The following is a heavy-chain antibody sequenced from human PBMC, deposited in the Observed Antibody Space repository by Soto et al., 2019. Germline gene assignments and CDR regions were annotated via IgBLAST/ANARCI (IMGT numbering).Heavy chain of an antibody. CDR2: INPNSGGT. V-gene: IGHV1-2*02. Sequence: EASVKVSCKASGYTFTGYYMHWVRQAPGQGLEWMGWINPNSGGTNYAQKFQGRVTMTKDTSISTTYMELSRLRSDDTAVYYCARVEPFNWFDPWGQGTLVTVSS. J-gene: IGHJ5*02. CDR3: ARVEPFNWFDP. CDR1: GYTFTGYY.